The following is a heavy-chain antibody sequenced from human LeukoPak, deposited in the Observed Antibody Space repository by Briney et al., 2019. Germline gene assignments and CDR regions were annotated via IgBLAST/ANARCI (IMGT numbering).Heavy chain of an antibody. Sequence: GRSLRLSCAASGFTFDDYAMHWVRQAPGKGLEWVSGISWNSGSIDYADSVKGRFTISRDNAKNSLYLQMNSLRAEDTASYYCAKDLYYDSSRYYKGPFDAFDIWGQGTMVTVSS. V-gene: IGHV3-9*01. CDR3: AKDLYYDSSRYYKGPFDAFDI. CDR1: GFTFDDYA. J-gene: IGHJ3*02. D-gene: IGHD3-22*01. CDR2: ISWNSGSI.